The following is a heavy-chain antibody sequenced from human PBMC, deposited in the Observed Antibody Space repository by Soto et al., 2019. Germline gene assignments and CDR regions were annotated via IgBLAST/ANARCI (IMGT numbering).Heavy chain of an antibody. J-gene: IGHJ4*02. Sequence: QVQLVQSGAEVKKPGSSVKVSCKASGGTFSSYTISWVRQAPGQGLEWMGRIIPTSSIANHAQKFQGRVTITADKSTGTAYMELSSLRSEETAVYYCANTPRYWGQGTLVTVSS. CDR3: ANTPRY. CDR2: IIPTSSIA. CDR1: GGTFSSYT. V-gene: IGHV1-69*02.